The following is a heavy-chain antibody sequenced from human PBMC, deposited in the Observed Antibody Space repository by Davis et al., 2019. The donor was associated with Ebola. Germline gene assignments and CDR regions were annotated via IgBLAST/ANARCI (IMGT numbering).Heavy chain of an antibody. J-gene: IGHJ4*02. CDR3: ATHEELRYDY. Sequence: GESLKISCAASGFTFSSYAMSWVRHSPGKGLEWVSAISGSGGSTYYADSVKGRFTISRDNSKNTLYLQMNSLRAEDTAVYYCATHEELRYDYWGQGTLVTVSS. V-gene: IGHV3-23*01. CDR1: GFTFSSYA. D-gene: IGHD1-7*01. CDR2: ISGSGGST.